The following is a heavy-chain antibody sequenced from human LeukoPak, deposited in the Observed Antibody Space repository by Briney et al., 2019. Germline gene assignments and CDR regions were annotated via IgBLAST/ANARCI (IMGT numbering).Heavy chain of an antibody. Sequence: GGSLRLSCAASGFTFSSYAMSWVRQAPGKGLEWVSAISGSGGSTYYADSVKGRFTISRDNSKNTLYLQMNSLRAKDTAVYYCAKEPNDYGDYWSYFDYWGQGTLVTVSS. V-gene: IGHV3-23*01. CDR3: AKEPNDYGDYWSYFDY. CDR2: ISGSGGST. CDR1: GFTFSSYA. J-gene: IGHJ4*02. D-gene: IGHD4-17*01.